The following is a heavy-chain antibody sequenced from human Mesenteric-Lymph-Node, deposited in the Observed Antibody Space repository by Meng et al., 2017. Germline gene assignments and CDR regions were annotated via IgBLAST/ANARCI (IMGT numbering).Heavy chain of an antibody. Sequence: QVQLQRWCAGLLKPSETLSLTCAVYGGSFSGYYWSWIRQPPGKGLEWIGEINHSESTNYNPSLKSRVIISVDTSKNQFSLKLSSVTAADTAVYYCAVAGTFPSWFDPWGQGTLVTVSS. J-gene: IGHJ5*02. CDR2: INHSEST. CDR1: GGSFSGYY. V-gene: IGHV4-34*01. D-gene: IGHD6-19*01. CDR3: AVAGTFPSWFDP.